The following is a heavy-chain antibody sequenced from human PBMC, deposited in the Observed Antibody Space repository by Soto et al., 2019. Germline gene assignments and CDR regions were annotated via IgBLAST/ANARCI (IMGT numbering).Heavy chain of an antibody. V-gene: IGHV4-59*01. Sequence: AETLSITCTFSGASISNYYWGWIGQPPGKGLEYIGYIYYIGITNYNPSLKSRVTISADTSKNQFSLNMTSVTAADTAVYYCAKTRQAPVGTHFFDLWGQGTQVTVSS. J-gene: IGHJ4*02. CDR3: AKTRQAPVGTHFFDL. CDR2: IYYIGIT. CDR1: GASISNYY.